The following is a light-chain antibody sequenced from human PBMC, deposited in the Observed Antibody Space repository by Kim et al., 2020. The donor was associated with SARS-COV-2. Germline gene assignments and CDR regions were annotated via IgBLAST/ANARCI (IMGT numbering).Light chain of an antibody. CDR1: QSVNNN. Sequence: GSPGERATHSCRASQSVNNNLAWYQQKPGQAPRLLIYAASTRATGIPARFSGSGSGTDFTLTISSLQSEDFAIYYCQQYNDWPPYSFGQGTKLEI. CDR2: AAS. V-gene: IGKV3-15*01. J-gene: IGKJ2*03. CDR3: QQYNDWPPYS.